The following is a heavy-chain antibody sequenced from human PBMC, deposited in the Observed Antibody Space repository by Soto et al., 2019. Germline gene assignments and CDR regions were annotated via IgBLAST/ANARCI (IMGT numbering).Heavy chain of an antibody. CDR2: IWYDGSNK. Sequence: QVQLVESGGGVVQPGRSLRLSCAASGFTFSSYGMHWVRQAPGKGLEWVAVIWYDGSNKYYADSVKGRFTISRDNSKNTLYLQMNSLRAEDTAVYYCARDTARAMVRIYYGMDVWGQGTTVTV. J-gene: IGHJ6*02. CDR1: GFTFSSYG. V-gene: IGHV3-33*01. CDR3: ARDTARAMVRIYYGMDV. D-gene: IGHD3-10*01.